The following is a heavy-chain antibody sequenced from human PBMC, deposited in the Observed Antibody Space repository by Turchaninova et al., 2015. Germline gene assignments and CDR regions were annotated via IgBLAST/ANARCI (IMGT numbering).Heavy chain of an antibody. CDR1: GGTFRSYA. V-gene: IGHV1-69*01. D-gene: IGHD6-19*01. CDR2: IIPIFGTA. CDR3: ARDSGSSGWPNWFDP. Sequence: QVPLVQSGAEVNTPGSSLKVSCTAYGGTFRSYAISWVRQAPGQGLEGMEGIIPIFGTANYAQKCQGRVTITADESTSTAYMELSSLRSEDTAVYYCARDSGSSGWPNWFDPWGQGTLVTVSS. J-gene: IGHJ5*02.